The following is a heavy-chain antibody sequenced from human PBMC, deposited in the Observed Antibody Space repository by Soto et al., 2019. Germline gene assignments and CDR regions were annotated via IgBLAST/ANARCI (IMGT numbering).Heavy chain of an antibody. V-gene: IGHV1-46*03. CDR3: ARGVIVPAAPFFYYYYMDV. D-gene: IGHD2-2*01. CDR1: GYTLASYY. J-gene: IGHJ6*03. CDR2: INPSGGST. Sequence: ASVKVSCKASGYTLASYYMHWVRQAPGQGLEWMGIINPSGGSTTYAQKFQGRISMTRDTSTSTVYMEPSSLRSEDTAMYYCARGVIVPAAPFFYYYYMDVWGKGTTVTVSS.